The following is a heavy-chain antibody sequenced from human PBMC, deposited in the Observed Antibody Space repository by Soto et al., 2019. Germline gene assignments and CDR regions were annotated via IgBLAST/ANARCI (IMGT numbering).Heavy chain of an antibody. V-gene: IGHV4-30-4*01. Sequence: SETLSLTCTASGGSIRSGDYCWSCIRQPPGKGLEWIGYIYYSGSTYDNPSLTRRVTISVDTSKNQLHLNLSCVTAADTAVYYCAGGRRWLLIFDYWGQGTLVTVSS. J-gene: IGHJ4*02. CDR1: GGSIRSGDYC. CDR3: AGGRRWLLIFDY. CDR2: IYYSGST. D-gene: IGHD5-12*01.